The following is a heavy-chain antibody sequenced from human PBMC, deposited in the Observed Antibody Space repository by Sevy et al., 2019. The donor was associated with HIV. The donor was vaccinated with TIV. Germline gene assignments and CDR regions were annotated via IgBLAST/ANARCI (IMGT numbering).Heavy chain of an antibody. CDR3: ASEAGYGTDSRPFDY. J-gene: IGHJ4*02. V-gene: IGHV3-33*08. Sequence: GGSLRLSCVASTFTFSTYVTHWVRQAPGKGLEWVAVIWHDGNSEYYADSVRGRFTISRDDSKSTLYLQMNSLRPEDTALYYCASEAGYGTDSRPFDYWGQGTLVTVSS. D-gene: IGHD5-12*01. CDR1: TFTFSTYV. CDR2: IWHDGNSE.